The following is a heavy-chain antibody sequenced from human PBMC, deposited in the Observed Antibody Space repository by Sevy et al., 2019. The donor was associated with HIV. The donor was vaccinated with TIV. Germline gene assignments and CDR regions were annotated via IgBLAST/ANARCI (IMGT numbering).Heavy chain of an antibody. CDR3: TRDRAQLYYNYMDV. CDR2: IRSKAYGGTT. D-gene: IGHD1-1*01. J-gene: IGHJ6*03. CDR1: GFTFGDYA. V-gene: IGHV3-49*03. Sequence: GGSLRLSCTASGFTFGDYAMSWFRQAPGKGLEWVGFIRSKAYGGTTEYAASVKGRFTISRDDSKSIAYLQMNSLKTEDTAVYYCTRDRAQLYYNYMDVWGKGTTVTVSS.